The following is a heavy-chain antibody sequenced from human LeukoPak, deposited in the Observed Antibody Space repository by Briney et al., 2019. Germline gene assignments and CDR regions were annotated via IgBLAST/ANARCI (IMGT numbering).Heavy chain of an antibody. CDR3: ARLYSYGFPTLDY. V-gene: IGHV4-59*01. CDR1: GGSISSYY. CDR2: IYYSGST. J-gene: IGHJ4*02. D-gene: IGHD5-18*01. Sequence: SETLSLTCTVSGGSISSYYWSRIRQPPGKGLEWIGYIYYSGSTNYNPSLKSRVTISVDTSKNQFSLKLSSVTAADTAVYYCARLYSYGFPTLDYWGQGTLVTVSS.